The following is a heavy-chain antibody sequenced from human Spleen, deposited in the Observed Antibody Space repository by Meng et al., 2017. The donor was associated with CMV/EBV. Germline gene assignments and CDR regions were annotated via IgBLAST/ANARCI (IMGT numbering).Heavy chain of an antibody. D-gene: IGHD3-16*01. V-gene: IGHV3-30*02. CDR3: AKDGGDC. CDR2: IRYDGTNN. Sequence: GGSLRLSCAASGFTFSSYAMSWVRQAPGKGLEWVAFIRYDGTNNHYADSVKGRFTISRDNSENTVYLQVNSLRVEDTGVYYCAKDGGDCWGQGTLVTVSS. J-gene: IGHJ4*02. CDR1: GFTFSSYA.